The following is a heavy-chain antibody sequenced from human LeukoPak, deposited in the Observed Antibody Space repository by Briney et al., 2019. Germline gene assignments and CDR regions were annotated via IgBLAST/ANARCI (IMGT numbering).Heavy chain of an antibody. CDR2: IRTDSSTM. CDR3: ATADRGAFDI. CDR1: GFTFSSYT. Sequence: GGSLRLSCAASGFTFSSYTMNWVRQAPGKGLEWVSHIRTDSSTMFYSDSVKGRFTIYRDNAKNSLYLQMNSLRAEDTAVYYCATADRGAFDIWGQGTMVIVSS. V-gene: IGHV3-48*01. J-gene: IGHJ3*02.